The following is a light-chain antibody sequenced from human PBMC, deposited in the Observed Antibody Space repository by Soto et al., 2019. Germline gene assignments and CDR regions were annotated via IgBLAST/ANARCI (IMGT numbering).Light chain of an antibody. V-gene: IGLV2-14*03. CDR2: DVS. CDR3: GSYTSSGNYV. J-gene: IGLJ1*01. Sequence: QSVLTQPASVSGPPGQSIAISCTATSSDVGGYNYVSWYQHHPGKAPKLMIYDVSNRPSGVSDRFSGSKSGNTASLTISGLQAEDEADYYCGSYTSSGNYVFGTGTKVTVL. CDR1: SSDVGGYNY.